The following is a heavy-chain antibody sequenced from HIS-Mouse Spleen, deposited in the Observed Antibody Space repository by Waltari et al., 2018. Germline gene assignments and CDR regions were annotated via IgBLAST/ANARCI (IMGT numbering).Heavy chain of an antibody. Sequence: QVQLVESGGGVVQPGRSLRLSCAASGFTFSSYAMHWVRQAPGKGLGWVAVISYDGSNKYYADSVKGRFTISRDNSKNTLYLQMNSLRAEDTAVYYCARLIAAAAQFDYWGQGTLVTVSS. V-gene: IGHV3-30*04. D-gene: IGHD6-13*01. CDR1: GFTFSSYA. CDR2: ISYDGSNK. CDR3: ARLIAAAAQFDY. J-gene: IGHJ4*02.